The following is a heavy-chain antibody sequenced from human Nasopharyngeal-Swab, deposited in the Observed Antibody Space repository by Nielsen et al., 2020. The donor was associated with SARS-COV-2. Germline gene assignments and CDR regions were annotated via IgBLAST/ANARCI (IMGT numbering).Heavy chain of an antibody. J-gene: IGHJ5*02. V-gene: IGHV7-4-1*02. Sequence: ASVKVSCKASGYTFTSYAMNWVRQAPGQGLEWMGWINTNTGDPTYAQGFTGRFVFSLDTSVSTAYLQISSLKAEDTAVYYCARGSGWNDLGWFDPWGQGTLVTVSS. CDR1: GYTFTSYA. CDR2: INTNTGDP. D-gene: IGHD1-1*01. CDR3: ARGSGWNDLGWFDP.